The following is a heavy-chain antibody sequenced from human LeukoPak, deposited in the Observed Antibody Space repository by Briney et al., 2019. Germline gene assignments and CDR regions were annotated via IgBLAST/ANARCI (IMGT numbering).Heavy chain of an antibody. Sequence: ASVKVSCKVSGYTLTELSMHRVRQAPGKGLEGMGGFDPEDGETIYAQKFQGRVTMTEDTSTDTAYMELSSLRSEDTAVYYCATERYSGYDTSYWGQGTLVTVSS. CDR1: GYTLTELS. J-gene: IGHJ4*02. V-gene: IGHV1-24*01. CDR2: FDPEDGET. CDR3: ATERYSGYDTSY. D-gene: IGHD5-12*01.